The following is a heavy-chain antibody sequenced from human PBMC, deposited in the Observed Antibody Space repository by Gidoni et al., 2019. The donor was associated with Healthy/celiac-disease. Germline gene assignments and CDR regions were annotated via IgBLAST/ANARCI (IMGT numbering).Heavy chain of an antibody. CDR2: INHSVTT. CDR1: GGSFSGYY. CDR3: ASGSYYPPGY. J-gene: IGHJ4*02. Sequence: QVQLQQWGAGLLKPSETLSLTCAGSGGSFSGYYWCWLRQPPGKGLEWIGEINHSVTTTYDPSLKSRVTISVDTSKNPFSLKLSSVTAADTAVYYCASGSYYPPGYWGQGTLVTVSS. D-gene: IGHD1-26*01. V-gene: IGHV4-34*01.